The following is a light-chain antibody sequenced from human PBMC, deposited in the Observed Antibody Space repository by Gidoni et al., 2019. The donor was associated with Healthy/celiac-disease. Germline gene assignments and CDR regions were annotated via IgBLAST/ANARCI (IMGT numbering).Light chain of an antibody. CDR1: QSVSSSY. Sequence: ELVLTQSPGTLSLSPGERATLSCRASQSVSSSYLAWYQQKPGQAPRLLIYGASSRATGIPDRFSGSGSGTDFTLTISRLEPEDFAVYYCQQYGSSLLYTFGQGTKLEIK. CDR2: GAS. CDR3: QQYGSSLLYT. J-gene: IGKJ2*01. V-gene: IGKV3-20*01.